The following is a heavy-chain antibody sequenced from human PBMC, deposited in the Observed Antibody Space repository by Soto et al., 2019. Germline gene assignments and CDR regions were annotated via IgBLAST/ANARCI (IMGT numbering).Heavy chain of an antibody. D-gene: IGHD3-16*01. CDR2: ITTSGTYM. V-gene: IGHV3-21*01. J-gene: IGHJ5*02. Sequence: CVSLRLPCAAAWGSFRNYSMHRVLQAPGRGLEWVSSITTSGTYMYYGDSVKGRFTISRDNAKNSLYLQMNSLRGEDTAVYYCARDSGSFGGVSWFDPLGPGNPGHRLL. CDR3: ARDSGSFGGVSWFDP. CDR1: WGSFRNYS.